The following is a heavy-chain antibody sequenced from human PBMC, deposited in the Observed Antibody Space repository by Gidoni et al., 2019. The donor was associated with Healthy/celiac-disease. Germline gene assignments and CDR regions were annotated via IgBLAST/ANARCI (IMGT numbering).Heavy chain of an antibody. D-gene: IGHD6-19*01. CDR3: ARDLAVAGPPDY. V-gene: IGHV3-11*06. CDR1: GFTFSDYY. Sequence: QVQLVESGGGLVKPGGSLRLSCAASGFTFSDYYMSWIRQAPGKGLEWVSYISSSSSYTNYADSVKGRFTISRDNAKNSLYLQMNSLRAEDTAVYYCARDLAVAGPPDYWGQGTLVSVSS. CDR2: ISSSSSYT. J-gene: IGHJ4*02.